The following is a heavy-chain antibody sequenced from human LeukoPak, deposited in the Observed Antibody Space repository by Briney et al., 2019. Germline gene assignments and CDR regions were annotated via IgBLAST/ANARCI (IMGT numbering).Heavy chain of an antibody. D-gene: IGHD3-22*01. Sequence: TSETLSLTCAVYGGSFSGYYWSWIRQPPGKGLEWIGEINHSGSTNYNPSLKSRVTISVDTSKNQFSLKLSSVTAADTAVYYCARYAPDSSGYYGGTGSSDAFDIWGQGTMVTVSS. CDR3: ARYAPDSSGYYGGTGSSDAFDI. V-gene: IGHV4-34*01. CDR1: GGSFSGYY. J-gene: IGHJ3*02. CDR2: INHSGST.